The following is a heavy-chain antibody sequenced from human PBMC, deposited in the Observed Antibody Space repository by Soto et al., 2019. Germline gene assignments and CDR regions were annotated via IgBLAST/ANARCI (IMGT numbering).Heavy chain of an antibody. CDR1: GYTFTSYG. D-gene: IGHD6-19*01. V-gene: IGHV1-18*01. CDR2: ISAYSGNT. Sequence: ASVKVSCKASGYTFTSYGISWVRQAPGQGLEWMGWISAYSGNTNYAQKLQGRVTMTTDTSTSTAYMELRSLRSDDTAVYYCARDRAGKQWLVDYYYYGMDVWGQGTTVTVSS. J-gene: IGHJ6*02. CDR3: ARDRAGKQWLVDYYYYGMDV.